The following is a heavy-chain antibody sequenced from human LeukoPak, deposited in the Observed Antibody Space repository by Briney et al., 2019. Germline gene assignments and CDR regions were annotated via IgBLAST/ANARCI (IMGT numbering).Heavy chain of an antibody. CDR2: ISSSSSYI. J-gene: IGHJ4*02. Sequence: GGSLRLSCAASGFTFSSYSMNWVRQAPGKGLEWVSSISSSSSYIYYADSVKGRFTISRDNAKNSLYLQMSSLRAEDTAVYYCARAGPLRYYYDSSGYYWLDYWGQGTLVTVSS. D-gene: IGHD3-22*01. CDR1: GFTFSSYS. CDR3: ARAGPLRYYYDSSGYYWLDY. V-gene: IGHV3-21*01.